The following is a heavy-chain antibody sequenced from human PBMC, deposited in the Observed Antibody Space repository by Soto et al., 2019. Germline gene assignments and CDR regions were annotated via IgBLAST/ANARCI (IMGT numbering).Heavy chain of an antibody. J-gene: IGHJ6*03. Sequence: PSETLSLTCAVYGGSFSGYYWSWIRQPPGKGLEWIGEINHSGSTNYNPSLKSRVTISVDTSKNQFSLKLSSVTAADTAVYYCASTAIFGVDHYYYKDVWGKGTTVTVAS. V-gene: IGHV4-34*01. D-gene: IGHD3-3*01. CDR3: ASTAIFGVDHYYYKDV. CDR1: GGSFSGYY. CDR2: INHSGST.